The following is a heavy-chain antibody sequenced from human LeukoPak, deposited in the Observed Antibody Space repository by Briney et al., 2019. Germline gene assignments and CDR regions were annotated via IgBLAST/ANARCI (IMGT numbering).Heavy chain of an antibody. V-gene: IGHV4-39*07. CDR1: GGSISSSSYY. CDR3: ARVGGDGYNWDY. J-gene: IGHJ4*02. CDR2: IHYSGGT. D-gene: IGHD5-24*01. Sequence: SETLSLTCTVSGGSISSSSYYWAWIRQPPGKGLEWIGSIHYSGGTYYNPSLQSRVTISIDTSKNQFSLKLRFVTAADTAVYYCARVGGDGYNWDYWGQGTLVTVSS.